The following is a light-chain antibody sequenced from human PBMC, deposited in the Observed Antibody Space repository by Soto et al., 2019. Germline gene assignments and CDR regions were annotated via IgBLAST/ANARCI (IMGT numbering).Light chain of an antibody. CDR1: QSISTSW. Sequence: DIPMTQSPSTLSASVGDRVTITCRASQSISTSWLAWYQQKPRKAPKLLIYMASSLESGVPSRFSGSGSGTEFALTISSLQPDDFATYYCQQYNSYPYTFGQGTKLEIK. CDR2: MAS. CDR3: QQYNSYPYT. V-gene: IGKV1-5*03. J-gene: IGKJ2*01.